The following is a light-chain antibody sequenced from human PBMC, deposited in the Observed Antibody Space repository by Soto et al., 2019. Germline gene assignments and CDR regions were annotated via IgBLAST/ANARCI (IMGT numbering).Light chain of an antibody. J-gene: IGKJ2*01. CDR1: QNVGSTS. CDR2: GTS. Sequence: PGESATLSCRASQNVGSTSLAWYQQRPGQVPRLLISGTSTRATGIPDRFTGSGSGTDFTLTIIRLQPEDFAVYYCHQRNNWPYTFGQGTKLEI. V-gene: IGKV3D-20*02. CDR3: HQRNNWPYT.